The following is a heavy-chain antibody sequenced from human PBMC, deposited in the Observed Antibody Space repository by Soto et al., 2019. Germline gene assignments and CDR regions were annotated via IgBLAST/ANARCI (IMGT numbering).Heavy chain of an antibody. J-gene: IGHJ5*02. CDR3: ARGRPIMGLIAAAGTGWFDP. V-gene: IGHV1-18*01. CDR2: ISAYNGNT. D-gene: IGHD6-13*01. Sequence: QVQLVQSGAEVKKPGASVKVSCKASGYTFTSYGISWVRQAPGQGLEWMGWISAYNGNTNYAQKLQGRVSMTTDTSTSTAYMELRSLRSDDTAVYYCARGRPIMGLIAAAGTGWFDPWGQGTLVTVSS. CDR1: GYTFTSYG.